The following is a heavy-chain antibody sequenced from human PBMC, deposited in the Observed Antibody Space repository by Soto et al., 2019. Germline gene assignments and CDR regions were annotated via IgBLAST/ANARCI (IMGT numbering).Heavy chain of an antibody. V-gene: IGHV4-59*12. CDR2: IYYTGST. CDR1: GGSINNYY. J-gene: IGHJ4*02. Sequence: SETLSLTCTVSGGSINNYYWSWIRQPPGKGLEWIAYIYYTGSTNYNPSLKSRVTLSLDTSNNQLSLKLSSVTAADTAVYYCAREVRVSGWFENWGQGTLVTVSS. CDR3: AREVRVSGWFEN. D-gene: IGHD6-19*01.